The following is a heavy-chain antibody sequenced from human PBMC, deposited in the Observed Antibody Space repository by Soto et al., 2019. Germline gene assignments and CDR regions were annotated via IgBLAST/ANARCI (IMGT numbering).Heavy chain of an antibody. CDR1: GGSVSSGSYY. V-gene: IGHV4-61*01. Sequence: SETLSLTCTVSGGSVSSGSYYWSWIRQPPGKGLEWIGYIYYSGSTNYNPSLKSRVTISVDTSKNQFSLKLSSVTAADTAVYYCAVKSSSSWYYGMDVWGQGTTVIVSS. CDR2: IYYSGST. CDR3: AVKSSSSWYYGMDV. D-gene: IGHD6-13*01. J-gene: IGHJ6*02.